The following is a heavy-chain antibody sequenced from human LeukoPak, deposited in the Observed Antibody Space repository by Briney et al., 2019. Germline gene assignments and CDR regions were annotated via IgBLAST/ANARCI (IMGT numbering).Heavy chain of an antibody. CDR2: IYSGGST. D-gene: IGHD3-16*01. V-gene: IGHV3-53*01. CDR1: GFTVSSNY. Sequence: PGGSLRLSCAASGFTVSSNYMSWVRQAPGKGLEWVSVIYSGGSTSYADSVTGRFTISRDNPKHTLYLQMNSLRAEDTAVYYCARRPVEGGGGYDYWGQGALVTVSS. CDR3: ARRPVEGGGGYDY. J-gene: IGHJ4*02.